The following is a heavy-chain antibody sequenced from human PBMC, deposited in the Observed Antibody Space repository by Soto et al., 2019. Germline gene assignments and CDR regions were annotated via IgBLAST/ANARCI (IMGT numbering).Heavy chain of an antibody. CDR3: AKGASHAPFEK. CDR2: ISGSGDKT. Sequence: GGSLRLSCAASGFAFNDFAMSWVRQAPGKGPEWLSTISGSGDKTFHSDSVKGRFDISRDNSNNKMFLQMNSLRAEDTAIYYCAKGASHAPFEKWGRGTLVTVSS. J-gene: IGHJ4*02. V-gene: IGHV3-23*01. CDR1: GFAFNDFA.